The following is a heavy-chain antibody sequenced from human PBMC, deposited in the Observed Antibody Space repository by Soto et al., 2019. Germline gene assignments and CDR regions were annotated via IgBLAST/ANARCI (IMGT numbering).Heavy chain of an antibody. CDR3: ARVYCSGGSCYGIDY. CDR2: INPSGGT. J-gene: IGHJ4*02. D-gene: IGHD2-15*01. CDR1: GDTFTSYY. V-gene: IGHV1-46*01. Sequence: QVQLVQSGAEVKKPGASVKISCKASGDTFTSYYMHWVRQAPGQGLEWMGIINPSGGTSYAQKFPGCFTRTRDTSTRTVYMGLSSLRSEATAVYYCARVYCSGGSCYGIDYWGQGTLVTVSS.